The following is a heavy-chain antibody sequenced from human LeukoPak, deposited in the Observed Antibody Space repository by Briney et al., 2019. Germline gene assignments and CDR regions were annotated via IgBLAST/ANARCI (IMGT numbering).Heavy chain of an antibody. CDR1: GGSISIYY. D-gene: IGHD3-22*01. J-gene: IGHJ4*02. CDR2: IYYSGST. CDR3: AAGSESYDSRGYSYYFDH. V-gene: IGHV4-59*01. Sequence: SETLSLTCTVSGGSISIYYWTWIRQPPGKGLEWIGYIYYSGSTNYNPSLKSRVTTSVDTSKNQFSLKLSSVTAADTAVYYCAAGSESYDSRGYSYYFDHWGQGTLVTVSS.